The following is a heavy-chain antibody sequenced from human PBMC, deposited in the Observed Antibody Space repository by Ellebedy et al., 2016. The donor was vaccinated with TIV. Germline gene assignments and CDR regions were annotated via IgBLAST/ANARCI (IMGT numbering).Heavy chain of an antibody. CDR1: GFTFGRAW. Sequence: ESLKISCAASGFTFGRAWMNWVRQTPGKGLEWVGRIKSKRDGETTEYAAPVKGRFTISRDDSDNMLSLQMNSLKAEDTAVYYCTTGFSTAWHDHCWGQGTLVTVSS. CDR2: IKSKRDGETT. J-gene: IGHJ4*02. V-gene: IGHV3-15*07. D-gene: IGHD3-3*01. CDR3: TTGFSTAWHDHC.